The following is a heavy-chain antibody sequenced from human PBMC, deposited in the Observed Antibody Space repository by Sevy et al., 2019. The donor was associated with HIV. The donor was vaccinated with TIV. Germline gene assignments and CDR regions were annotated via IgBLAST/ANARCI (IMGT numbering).Heavy chain of an antibody. CDR2: INPIFDTA. CDR1: GGTFSDYA. V-gene: IGHV1-69*13. Sequence: ASVKVSCKTSGGTFSDYAFSWVRQAPGQGLEWMGSINPIFDTANYAQKFQGRVTITADESTITVYMELSSLRSEDSAIFYCAGEEDASSSLHYYMDVWGKGTTVTVSS. J-gene: IGHJ6*03. D-gene: IGHD6-6*01. CDR3: AGEEDASSSLHYYMDV.